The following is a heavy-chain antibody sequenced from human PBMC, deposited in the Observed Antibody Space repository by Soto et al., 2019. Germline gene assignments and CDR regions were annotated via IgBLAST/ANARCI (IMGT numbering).Heavy chain of an antibody. J-gene: IGHJ6*03. D-gene: IGHD2-15*01. V-gene: IGHV4-59*01. CDR1: GGSISSYY. CDR2: IYYSGST. CDR3: ARVYCSGGSCYQGLYYYYMDV. Sequence: SETLSLTCTVSGGSISSYYWSWIRQPPGKGLEWIGYIYYSGSTNYNPSLKSRVTISVDTSKNQFSLKLSSVTAADTAVYYCARVYCSGGSCYQGLYYYYMDVWGKGTTVTVSS.